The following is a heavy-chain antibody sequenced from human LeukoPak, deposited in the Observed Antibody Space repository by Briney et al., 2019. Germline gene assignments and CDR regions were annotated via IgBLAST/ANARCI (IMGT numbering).Heavy chain of an antibody. V-gene: IGHV1-2*02. D-gene: IGHD6-19*01. CDR3: ARDSGYSSGRGGGLEDY. J-gene: IGHJ4*02. CDR1: GYTFTSYG. Sequence: ASVKVSCKASGYTFTSYGISWVRQAPGQGLEWMGWINPNSGGTNYAQKFQGRVTMTRDTSISTAYMELSRLRSDDTAVYYCARDSGYSSGRGGGLEDYWGQGTLVTVSS. CDR2: INPNSGGT.